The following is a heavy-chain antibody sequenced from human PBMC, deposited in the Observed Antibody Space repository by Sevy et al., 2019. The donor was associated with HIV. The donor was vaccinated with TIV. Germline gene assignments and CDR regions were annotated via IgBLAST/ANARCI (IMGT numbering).Heavy chain of an antibody. CDR3: VAANTWQDY. V-gene: IGHV3-74*01. CDR1: GFTFSSYW. J-gene: IGHJ4*02. CDR2: VNSDGSST. Sequence: GGSLRLSCAASGFTFSSYWMHWVRQAPGKGPAWVSGVNSDGSSTNYADSVKGRFTMSRDSAKNTLYLQMNSLSAEDTAVYFCVAANTWQDYWGQGTLVTVSS. D-gene: IGHD2-15*01.